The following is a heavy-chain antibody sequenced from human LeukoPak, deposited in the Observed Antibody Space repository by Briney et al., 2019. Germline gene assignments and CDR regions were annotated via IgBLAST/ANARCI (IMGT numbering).Heavy chain of an antibody. J-gene: IGHJ5*02. CDR1: GFTFSGYA. D-gene: IGHD6-13*01. CDR2: ITGSGSGT. Sequence: GGSLRLSCAASGFTFSGYAMTWVRQAPGKGLEWFSRITGSGSGTYYADSVKGRFTISRDNSKNTVFLQMNSLRAEDTAVYFCAKDGSYSSWYWFDPWGQGALVTVSS. V-gene: IGHV3-23*01. CDR3: AKDGSYSSWYWFDP.